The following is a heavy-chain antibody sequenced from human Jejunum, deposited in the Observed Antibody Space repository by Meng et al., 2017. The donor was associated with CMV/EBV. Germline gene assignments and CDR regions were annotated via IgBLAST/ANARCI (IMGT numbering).Heavy chain of an antibody. CDR3: VNWAWWES. J-gene: IGHJ5*02. V-gene: IGHV3-23*01. CDR1: GLTFSSQT. Sequence: EVQLMESGGGLVQPEGSLRLSCAASGLTFSSQTMSWVRQAPGKGLEWVSNIADSGGSTYYADSVKGRFTISRDNSKNTLYLQMNSLRAEDTAVYYCVNWAWWESWGQGTLFTVSS. D-gene: IGHD2-15*01. CDR2: IADSGGST.